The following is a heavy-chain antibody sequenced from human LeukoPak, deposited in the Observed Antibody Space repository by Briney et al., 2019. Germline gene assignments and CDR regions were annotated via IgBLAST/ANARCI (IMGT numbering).Heavy chain of an antibody. CDR3: ARIHSGYDPPYSYYGMDV. Sequence: GRSLRLSCAASGFTFSDFGIHWVRQAPGKGLEWVAVISYDGSKKYYGDSGKGRFTNSRYNSKNTLYLQMNRLRTEDTAVYYCARIHSGYDPPYSYYGMDVWGRGTRVTVSS. D-gene: IGHD5-12*01. CDR1: GFTFSDFG. J-gene: IGHJ6*04. CDR2: ISYDGSKK. V-gene: IGHV3-30*04.